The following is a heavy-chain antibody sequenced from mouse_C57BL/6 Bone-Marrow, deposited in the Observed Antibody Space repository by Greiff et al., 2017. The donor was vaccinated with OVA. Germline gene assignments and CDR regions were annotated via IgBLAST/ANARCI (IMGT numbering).Heavy chain of an antibody. J-gene: IGHJ2*01. Sequence: VQLQQSGPELVKPGASVKISCKASGYSFTGYYMNWVKQSPEKSLEWIGEINPSTGGTTYNQKFKAKATLTVDKSSSTAYMQLKSLTSEDSAVYYCARGRGGYWGQGTTLTVSS. V-gene: IGHV1-42*01. CDR3: ARGRGGY. CDR2: INPSTGGT. CDR1: GYSFTGYY.